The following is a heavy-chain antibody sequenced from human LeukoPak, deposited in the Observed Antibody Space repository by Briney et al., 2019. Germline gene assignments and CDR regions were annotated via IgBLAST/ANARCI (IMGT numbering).Heavy chain of an antibody. J-gene: IGHJ4*02. Sequence: SETLSLTCTVSGVSISNYYWSWIRQPAGKGLEWIGRISTSGTTNYNPSLKSRGTMSVDTSKNQFSVKLTSVTAADTAVYYCARGDTVAARPGRFDYWGQGTLVTVSS. V-gene: IGHV4-4*07. CDR1: GVSISNYY. CDR3: ARGDTVAARPGRFDY. D-gene: IGHD6-6*01. CDR2: ISTSGTT.